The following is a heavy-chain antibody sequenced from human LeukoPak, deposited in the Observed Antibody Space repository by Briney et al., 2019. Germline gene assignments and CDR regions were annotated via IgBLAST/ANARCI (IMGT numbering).Heavy chain of an antibody. J-gene: IGHJ4*02. CDR1: GGSISSYF. D-gene: IGHD6-13*01. CDR2: IYYSGST. CDR3: ARGDSSSWSLFDY. Sequence: SETLSLTCTVSGGSISSYFWTWIRQPPGKGLEWIGYIYYSGSTNYNPSLKSRVTISVDTSKNQFSLNLSSVTAADTAVYYCARGDSSSWSLFDYWGQGTLVTVSS. V-gene: IGHV4-59*08.